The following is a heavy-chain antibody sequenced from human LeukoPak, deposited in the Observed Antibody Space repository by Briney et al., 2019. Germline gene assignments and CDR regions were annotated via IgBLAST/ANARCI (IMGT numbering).Heavy chain of an antibody. V-gene: IGHV3-30*18. CDR1: GFTFSSYG. CDR3: AKAGYSSSWPDY. D-gene: IGHD6-13*01. Sequence: GGSLRLSCAASGFTFSSYGMHWVRQAPGKGLEWVAVISYDGSNKYYADSVKGRFTISRDNSKNTVYLQMNSLRAEDTAVYYCAKAGYSSSWPDYWGQGTLVTVSP. CDR2: ISYDGSNK. J-gene: IGHJ4*02.